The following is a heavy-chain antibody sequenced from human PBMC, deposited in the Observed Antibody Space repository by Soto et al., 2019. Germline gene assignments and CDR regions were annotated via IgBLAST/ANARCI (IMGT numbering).Heavy chain of an antibody. Sequence: PGGSLRLSCAASGFTFSSYSMNWVRQAPGKGLEWVSSISSSSSYIYYADSVKGRFTISRDNAKNSLYLQMNSLRAEDTAVYYCARDGHGSLTYYYDSSGYSVRWFDPWGQGTLVTVSP. V-gene: IGHV3-21*01. J-gene: IGHJ5*02. D-gene: IGHD3-22*01. CDR1: GFTFSSYS. CDR2: ISSSSSYI. CDR3: ARDGHGSLTYYYDSSGYSVRWFDP.